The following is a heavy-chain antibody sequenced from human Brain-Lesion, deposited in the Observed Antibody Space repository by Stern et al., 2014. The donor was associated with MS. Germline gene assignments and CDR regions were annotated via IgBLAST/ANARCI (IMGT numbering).Heavy chain of an antibody. J-gene: IGHJ4*02. CDR1: GFIVSKSY. D-gene: IGHD5-18*01. CDR3: ARDKGLQMSLES. V-gene: IGHV3-66*02. CDR2: IYEDGTT. Sequence: VQLVQSGGGLVQPGGSLRLSCAASGFIVSKSYMNWVRQAPGKGLEWLSVIYEDGTTYYKDSVKGRVTISRDSSKNTVYLQMNSLRLEDTAMYYCARDKGLQMSLESWGQGTLVTVSS.